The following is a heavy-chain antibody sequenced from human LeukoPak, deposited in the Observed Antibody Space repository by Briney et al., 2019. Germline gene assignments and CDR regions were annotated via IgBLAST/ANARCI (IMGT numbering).Heavy chain of an antibody. CDR1: GFTFSNYD. CDR2: IWSDGKIE. CDR3: AKDPGTATRGFHMDV. J-gene: IGHJ6*03. D-gene: IGHD6-13*01. Sequence: PGGSLRLSCAASGFTFSNYDMHWVRQSPGKGLEWLSLIWSDGKIEQYAASVEGRITISRDNSKNTVYLQMNSLRGEDTAVYYCAKDPGTATRGFHMDVWGKGTRVTVYS. V-gene: IGHV3-30*02.